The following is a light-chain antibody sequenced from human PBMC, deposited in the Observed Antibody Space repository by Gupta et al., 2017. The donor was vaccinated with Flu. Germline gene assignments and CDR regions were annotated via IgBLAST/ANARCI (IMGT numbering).Light chain of an antibody. V-gene: IGLV3-1*01. CDR2: QDS. CDR3: QAWDSSTWV. Sequence: SPGQTASITCSGDKLGDKYACWYQQKPGQSPVLVIYQDSKRPSGIPERFSGSNSGNTATLTISGTQAMDEADYYCQAWDSSTWVFGGGTKLTVL. CDR1: KLGDKY. J-gene: IGLJ3*02.